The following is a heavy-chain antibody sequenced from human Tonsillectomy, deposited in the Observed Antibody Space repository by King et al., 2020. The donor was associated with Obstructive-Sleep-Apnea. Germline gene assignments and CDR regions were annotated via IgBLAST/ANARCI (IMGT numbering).Heavy chain of an antibody. D-gene: IGHD1-26*01. CDR2: LYYSGCT. J-gene: IGHJ6*02. V-gene: IGHV4-59*08. CDR1: GGSISRYY. Sequence: VQLQESGPGLVKPSETLSLTCTVSGGSISRYYWSLIRQPPGKGLDCIGCLYYSGCTNYNPSLKSRVTISVDTSKNQFSLKPTSVTAADTAVYYCARSGSGMDVWGQGTTVTVSS. CDR3: ARSGSGMDV.